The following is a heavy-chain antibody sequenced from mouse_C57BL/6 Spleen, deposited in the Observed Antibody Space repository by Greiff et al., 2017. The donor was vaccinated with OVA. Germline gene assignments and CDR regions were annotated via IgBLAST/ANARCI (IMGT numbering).Heavy chain of an antibody. V-gene: IGHV1-15*01. D-gene: IGHD1-1*01. Sequence: QVQLQQSGAELVRPGASVTLSCKASGYTFTDYEMHWVKQTPVHGLEWIGAIDPETGGTAYNQKFKGKAILTADKSSSTAYMELRSLTSEDSAVYYCTRITTVVAWNFDYWGQGTTLTVSS. J-gene: IGHJ2*01. CDR2: IDPETGGT. CDR1: GYTFTDYE. CDR3: TRITTVVAWNFDY.